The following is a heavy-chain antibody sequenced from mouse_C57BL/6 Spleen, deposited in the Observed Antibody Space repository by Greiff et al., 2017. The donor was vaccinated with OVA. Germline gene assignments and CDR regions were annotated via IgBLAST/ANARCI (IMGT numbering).Heavy chain of an antibody. CDR1: GYTFTSSW. D-gene: IGHD2-5*01. Sequence: VQLQQPGAELVKPGASVKMSCKASGYTFTSSWITWVKQRPGPGLEWIGDIYPGSGSTNYTEKFTSKATLPVDTSSSTAYMPLSSLTSEHSAVYYCARPTTYYSNYVAVAYWGQGTLVTVSA. J-gene: IGHJ3*01. CDR2: IYPGSGST. CDR3: ARPTTYYSNYVAVAY. V-gene: IGHV1-55*01.